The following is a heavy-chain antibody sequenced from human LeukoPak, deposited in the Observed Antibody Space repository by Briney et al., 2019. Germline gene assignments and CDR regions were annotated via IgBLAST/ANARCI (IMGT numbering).Heavy chain of an antibody. D-gene: IGHD4-17*01. V-gene: IGHV3-48*04. Sequence: GGSLRLSCAASGFTFSSYSMNWVRQAPGKGLEWVSYISSSSSTIYYADSVKGRLTISRDNAKNSLYLQMNSLRAEDTAVYYCARDLGDYGFWYFDLWGRGTLVTVSS. CDR3: ARDLGDYGFWYFDL. J-gene: IGHJ2*01. CDR1: GFTFSSYS. CDR2: ISSSSSTI.